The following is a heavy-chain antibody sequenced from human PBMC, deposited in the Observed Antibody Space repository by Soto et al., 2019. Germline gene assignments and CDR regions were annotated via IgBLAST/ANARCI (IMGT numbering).Heavy chain of an antibody. CDR1: GDSISSYY. Sequence: SETLSLTCTVSGDSISSYYWSWIRQPPGKGLEWIGYIYYSGSTNYNPSLKSRVTISVDTSKNQFSLKLSSVTAADTAVYYCARDTSSGWPDYWGQGTLVTVSS. J-gene: IGHJ4*02. CDR2: IYYSGST. V-gene: IGHV4-59*01. CDR3: ARDTSSGWPDY. D-gene: IGHD6-19*01.